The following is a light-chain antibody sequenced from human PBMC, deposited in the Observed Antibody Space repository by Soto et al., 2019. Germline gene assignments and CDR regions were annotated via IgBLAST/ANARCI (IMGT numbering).Light chain of an antibody. J-gene: IGKJ4*02. CDR1: QSVSSN. CDR2: GAS. V-gene: IGKV3-15*01. Sequence: EIVMTQSPATLSVSPGERATLSGRASQSVSSNLAWYQQKPGQAPRLLIYGASTRATGIPARFSGSGSGTEFTLTISSLQSEDFAVYYCQQYNNWPPGFGGGTKVEIK. CDR3: QQYNNWPPG.